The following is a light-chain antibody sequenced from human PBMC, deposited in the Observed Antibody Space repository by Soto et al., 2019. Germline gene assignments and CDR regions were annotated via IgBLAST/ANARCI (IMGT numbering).Light chain of an antibody. V-gene: IGLV2-11*01. J-gene: IGLJ1*01. CDR3: CSYAGSYYV. Sequence: QSVLTQPRSVSGSPGQSVTISCTGTSSDVGGYNYVSWYQQRPGKAPKLMIYDVSKRPSGVPDRFSGSKSGNTASLTISGLQAEDEADYHCCSYAGSYYVFGIGTKLTVL. CDR2: DVS. CDR1: SSDVGGYNY.